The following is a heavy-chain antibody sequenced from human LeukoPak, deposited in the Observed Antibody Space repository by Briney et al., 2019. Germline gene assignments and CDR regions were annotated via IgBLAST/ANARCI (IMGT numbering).Heavy chain of an antibody. CDR1: GFTFSSYG. V-gene: IGHV3-33*01. J-gene: IGHJ4*02. CDR2: IWYDGSNK. Sequence: PGRSLRLSCAASGFTFSSYGMHWVRQAPGKGLEWVAVIWYDGSNKYYADSVKGRFTISRDNSKNTLYLQMNSLRAEDTAVYYCARDLRADILTGYYSYYFDYWGQGTLVTVSS. CDR3: ARDLRADILTGYYSYYFDY. D-gene: IGHD3-9*01.